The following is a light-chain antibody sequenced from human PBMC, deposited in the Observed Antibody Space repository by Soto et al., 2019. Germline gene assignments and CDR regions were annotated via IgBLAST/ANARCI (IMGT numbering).Light chain of an antibody. CDR3: SSYTSRSTLFV. Sequence: QSVLTQPASVSGSPGQSITISCTGTSSDVGGYKYVSWYQQHPGKAPKLMIYEVSNRPSGVSSRFSGSKSGNTASLTISGLQAEDEADYYCSSYTSRSTLFVFGTGTKLTVL. CDR2: EVS. V-gene: IGLV2-14*01. J-gene: IGLJ1*01. CDR1: SSDVGGYKY.